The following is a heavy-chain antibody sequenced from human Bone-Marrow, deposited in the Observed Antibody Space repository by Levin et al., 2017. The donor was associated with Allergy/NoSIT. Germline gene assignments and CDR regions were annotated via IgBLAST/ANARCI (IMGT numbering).Heavy chain of an antibody. D-gene: IGHD4-17*01. CDR2: ISAYNGNT. Sequence: GESLKISCKASGYTFTSYGISWVRQAPGQGLEWMGWISAYNGNTNYAQKLQGRVTMTTDTSTSTAYMELRSLRSDDTAVYYCARETLANPNYGDYIVGDYYYGMDVWGQGTTVTVSS. CDR1: GYTFTSYG. CDR3: ARETLANPNYGDYIVGDYYYGMDV. V-gene: IGHV1-18*01. J-gene: IGHJ6*02.